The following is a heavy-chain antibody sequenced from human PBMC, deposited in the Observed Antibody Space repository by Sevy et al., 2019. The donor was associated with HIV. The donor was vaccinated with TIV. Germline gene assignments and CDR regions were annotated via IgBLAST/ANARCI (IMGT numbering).Heavy chain of an antibody. CDR1: GFTFGDYA. CDR3: TRERPSMVRGVNAFDI. D-gene: IGHD3-10*01. V-gene: IGHV3-49*01. CDR2: IRSKAYGGTT. Sequence: GGSLRLSCTASGFTFGDYAMSWFRQAPGKGLEWVGFIRSKAYGGTTEYAASVKGRFTISRDGSKSIAYLQMNSLKTEDTAVYYCTRERPSMVRGVNAFDIWGQGTMVTVSS. J-gene: IGHJ3*02.